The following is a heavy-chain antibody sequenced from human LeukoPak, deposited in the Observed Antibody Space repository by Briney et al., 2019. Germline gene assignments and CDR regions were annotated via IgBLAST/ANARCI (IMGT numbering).Heavy chain of an antibody. J-gene: IGHJ5*02. V-gene: IGHV4-4*07. D-gene: IGHD3-3*01. Sequence: SETLSLTCTVSGGSISSYYWSWIRQPAGKGLEWIGRIYTSGSTNYNPSLKSRVTMSVDTSKNQFSLKLSSVTAADTAVYYCARSPRYDFWSGYSRNNWFDPWGQGTLVTVSS. CDR3: ARSPRYDFWSGYSRNNWFDP. CDR2: IYTSGST. CDR1: GGSISSYY.